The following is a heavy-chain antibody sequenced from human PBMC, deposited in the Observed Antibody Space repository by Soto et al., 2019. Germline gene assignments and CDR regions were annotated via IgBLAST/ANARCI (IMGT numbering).Heavy chain of an antibody. CDR1: GFTFINYA. J-gene: IGHJ1*01. CDR2: ISYDGSNK. V-gene: IGHV3-30-3*01. CDR3: ARLFSSTNMAIARAEYFQY. D-gene: IGHD5-12*01. Sequence: QVQLVESGGGVVQPGRSLRLSCAASGFTFINYAMHWVRQAPGKGLEWVAVISYDGSNKYYADSVKGRFTISRDNSKSTLYLQMNSLRAEDTAVYYCARLFSSTNMAIARAEYFQYWGQGTLVTVSS.